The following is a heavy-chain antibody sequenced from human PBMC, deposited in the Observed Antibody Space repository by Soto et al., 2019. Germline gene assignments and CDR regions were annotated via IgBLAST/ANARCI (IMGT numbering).Heavy chain of an antibody. CDR3: ARQAVLRYFDWLGEFDY. D-gene: IGHD3-9*01. Sequence: ASETLSLTCTVSGGSISSSSYYWGWIRQPPGKGLEWIGSIYYSGSTYYNPSLKSRVTISVDTSKNQFSLKLSSVTAADTAVYYCARQAVLRYFDWLGEFDYWGQGTLVTVS. J-gene: IGHJ4*02. V-gene: IGHV4-39*01. CDR2: IYYSGST. CDR1: GGSISSSSYY.